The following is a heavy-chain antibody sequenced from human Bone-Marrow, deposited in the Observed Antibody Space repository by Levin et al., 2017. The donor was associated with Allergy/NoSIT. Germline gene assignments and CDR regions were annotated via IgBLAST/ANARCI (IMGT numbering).Heavy chain of an antibody. CDR2: VNPNTGGT. D-gene: IGHD6-13*01. Sequence: ASVKVSCKASGYTFTAYYIHWVRQAPGQGLEWMGRVNPNTGGTDYAQKFQGRVTMTRDTSISTAYMELTGLTSDDTAVWYCTRKAGGTYDYWGQGTLVTVSS. CDR3: TRKAGGTYDY. J-gene: IGHJ4*02. V-gene: IGHV1-2*06. CDR1: GYTFTAYY.